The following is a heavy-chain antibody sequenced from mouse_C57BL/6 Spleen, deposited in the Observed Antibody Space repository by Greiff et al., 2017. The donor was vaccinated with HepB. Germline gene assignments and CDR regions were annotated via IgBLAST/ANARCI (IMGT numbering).Heavy chain of an antibody. D-gene: IGHD2-4*01. CDR1: GYTFTSYW. J-gene: IGHJ4*01. CDR2: IYPGSGST. CDR3: ARYDYDLYYAMDY. Sequence: QVQLQQPGAELVKPGASVKMSCKASGYTFTSYWITWVKQRPGQGLEWIGDIYPGSGSTNYNEKFKSKATLTVDTSSSTAYMQLSSLTSEDSAVYYCARYDYDLYYAMDYWGQGTSVTVSS. V-gene: IGHV1-55*01.